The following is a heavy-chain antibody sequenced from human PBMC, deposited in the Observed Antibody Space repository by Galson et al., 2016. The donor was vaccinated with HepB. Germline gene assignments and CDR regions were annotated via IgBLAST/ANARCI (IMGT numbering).Heavy chain of an antibody. CDR1: GFIFSDYY. D-gene: IGHD3-9*01. Sequence: SLRLSCAASGFIFSDYYIDWVRQAPGRGLEWVGRSRNKANGFTTEYAASVKARFTFSRDDSNTSLYLQMNSLKTEDTAGYYCARVGPLVSQSYHYGMDVWGQGTTVTVSS. J-gene: IGHJ6*02. CDR3: ARVGPLVSQSYHYGMDV. CDR2: SRNKANGFTT. V-gene: IGHV3-72*01.